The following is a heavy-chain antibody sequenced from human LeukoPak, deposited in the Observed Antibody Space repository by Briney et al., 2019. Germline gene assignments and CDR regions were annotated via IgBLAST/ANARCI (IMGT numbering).Heavy chain of an antibody. CDR1: GGSICSSSFY. CDR3: ARPRGPSLGGYFDY. CDR2: IYYSGGT. Sequence: SETLSLTCTVSGGSICSSSFYWGWIRQPPGKGLEWIGSIYYSGGTYYNPSLKSRVTISVDTSKNHFSLKLNSVTAADTAVYYCARPRGPSLGGYFDYWGQGTLVTVSS. J-gene: IGHJ4*02. V-gene: IGHV4-39*02. D-gene: IGHD3-16*01.